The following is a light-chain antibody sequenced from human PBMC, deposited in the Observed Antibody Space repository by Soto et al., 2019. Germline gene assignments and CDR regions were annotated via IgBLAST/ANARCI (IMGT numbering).Light chain of an antibody. J-gene: IGLJ2*01. CDR1: SSDVGSFNL. CDR3: CSYAGSSTLV. V-gene: IGLV2-23*02. Sequence: QSALTQPASVSGSPGQSITISCTGTSSDVGSFNLVSWYQQHPGKAPKLMIYEVSKRPSTVSNRFSGSKSGNTASLTISGLQAEDEADYYCCSYAGSSTLVFGGGTKLTVL. CDR2: EVS.